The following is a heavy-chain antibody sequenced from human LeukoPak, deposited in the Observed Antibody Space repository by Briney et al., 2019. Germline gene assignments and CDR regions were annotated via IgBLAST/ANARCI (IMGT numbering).Heavy chain of an antibody. CDR2: IYGGGST. CDR3: ARGGGYCSSTSCQGYFDY. CDR1: GFTVSSNY. Sequence: GGSLRLSCAASGFTVSSNYMSWVRQAPGKGLEWVSVIYGGGSTYYADSVKGRFTISRDNSKNTLYLQMNSLRAEDTAVYYCARGGGYCSSTSCQGYFDYWGQGTLVTVSS. D-gene: IGHD2-2*01. J-gene: IGHJ4*02. V-gene: IGHV3-66*01.